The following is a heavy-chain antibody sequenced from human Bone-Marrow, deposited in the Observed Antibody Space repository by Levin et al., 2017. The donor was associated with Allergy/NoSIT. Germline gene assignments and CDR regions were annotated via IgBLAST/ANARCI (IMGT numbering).Heavy chain of an antibody. CDR1: GASMSTYY. V-gene: IGHV4-4*07. D-gene: IGHD4-17*01. Sequence: SQTLSLTCAVSGASMSTYYWNWIRQPAGKGLEWIGRIFISGSTKYNPSLKSRVTMSLDTSKNQFSLKLTSLTAADTALYFCAVDYGDYAWFDPWGQGILVTVSS. CDR2: IFISGST. CDR3: AVDYGDYAWFDP. J-gene: IGHJ5*02.